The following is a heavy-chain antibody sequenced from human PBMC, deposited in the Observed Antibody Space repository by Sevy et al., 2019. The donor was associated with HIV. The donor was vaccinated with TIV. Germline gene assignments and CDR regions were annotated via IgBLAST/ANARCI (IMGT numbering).Heavy chain of an antibody. D-gene: IGHD2-8*01. V-gene: IGHV3-23*01. CDR1: GFTFSNYS. J-gene: IGHJ4*02. CDR2: LSFGCGEI. CDR3: AGEGCTKPHDY. Sequence: GGSLRLSCAASGFTFSNYSMSWVRQPPGKGLEWVSTLSFGCGEINHADSVKGRFTMSRDNSKNSPYLQMNNLRAEDTAVYYCAGEGCTKPHDYWGQGTLVTVSS.